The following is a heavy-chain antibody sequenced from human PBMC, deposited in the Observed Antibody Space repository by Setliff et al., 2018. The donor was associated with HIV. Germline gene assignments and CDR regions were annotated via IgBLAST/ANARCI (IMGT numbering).Heavy chain of an antibody. J-gene: IGHJ4*02. CDR1: GFTFSSYG. V-gene: IGHV3-30*02. CDR3: AKTSSSSEYYFDY. Sequence: SGGSLRLSCAASGFTFSSYGMHWVRQAPGKGLEWVAFIRYDGSNKYYADSVKGRFTISRDNSKNTLYLPMNSLRAEDTAVYYCAKTSSSSEYYFDYWGQGTLVTVSS. CDR2: IRYDGSNK. D-gene: IGHD6-13*01.